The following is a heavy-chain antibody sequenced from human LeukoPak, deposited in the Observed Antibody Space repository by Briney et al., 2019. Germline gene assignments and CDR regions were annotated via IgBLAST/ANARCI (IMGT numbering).Heavy chain of an antibody. Sequence: SGPTLANPIPTHTVTCTCSGWSLTTSGVGVGWIRQPPGKALEWLALIYWDDDKRYSPSLKSRLTITKDISKNQVVLTLPAREPATREDFSVSYCTGYPTSGGFFAIWGQGAMVTVSS. J-gene: IGHJ3*02. CDR2: IYWDDDK. CDR1: GWSLTTSGVG. V-gene: IGHV2-5*02. CDR3: SYCTGYPTSGGFFAI. D-gene: IGHD2-8*01.